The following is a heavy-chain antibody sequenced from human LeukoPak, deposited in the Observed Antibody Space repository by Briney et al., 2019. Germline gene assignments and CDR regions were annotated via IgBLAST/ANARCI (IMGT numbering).Heavy chain of an antibody. CDR2: IIPIFGTA. V-gene: IGHV1-69*13. J-gene: IGHJ4*02. CDR1: GGTFSSYA. Sequence: SVNVSCKASGGTFSSYAISWVRQAPGQGLEWMGGIIPIFGTANYAQKFQGRVTITADESTSTAYMELSSLRSEDTAVYYCASAGGSTDIVVVVAANPYYFDYWGQGTLVTVSS. CDR3: ASAGGSTDIVVVVAANPYYFDY. D-gene: IGHD2-15*01.